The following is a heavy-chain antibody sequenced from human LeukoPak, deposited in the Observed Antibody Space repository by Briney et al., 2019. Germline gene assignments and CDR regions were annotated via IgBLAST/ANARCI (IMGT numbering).Heavy chain of an antibody. Sequence: PGGSLRLSCAASGFIFSSYWMHWVRQAPGKGLEWVSAISGSGGSTYYADSVKGRFTISRDNSKNTLYLQMNSLRAEDTAVYYCAKGGPGSSGFDYWGQGTLVTVSS. CDR2: ISGSGGST. J-gene: IGHJ4*02. CDR1: GFIFSSYW. D-gene: IGHD6-19*01. V-gene: IGHV3-23*01. CDR3: AKGGPGSSGFDY.